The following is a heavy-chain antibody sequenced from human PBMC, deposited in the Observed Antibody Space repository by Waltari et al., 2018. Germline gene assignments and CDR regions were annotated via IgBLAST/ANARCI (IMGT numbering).Heavy chain of an antibody. CDR3: ARSSLLFSFYYMNV. V-gene: IGHV3-30*01. J-gene: IGHJ6*03. D-gene: IGHD3-10*02. CDR2: ISFDGRNI. CDR1: GFTFRTYA. Sequence: QVQLVESGGGLVQPGRSLGLSCAASGFTFRTYAMHWVRRAPGKGLEWVAVISFDGRNIFYGDFVRGRFTISRDNSKNTLFLQMNSLGAEDTAVYYCARSSLLFSFYYMNVWGEGTTVTVSS.